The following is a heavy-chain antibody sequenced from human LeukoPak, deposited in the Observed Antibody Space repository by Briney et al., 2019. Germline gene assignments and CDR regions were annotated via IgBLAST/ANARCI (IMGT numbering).Heavy chain of an antibody. CDR3: AREAATGKNNDY. J-gene: IGHJ4*02. V-gene: IGHV1-2*02. CDR1: GYTFTTYA. CDR2: INPNSGGT. D-gene: IGHD6-13*01. Sequence: GASVKVSCKASGYTFTTYAMNWVRQAPGQGLEWMGWINPNSGGTKYAQKFQGRVTMTRDTSISTTYMELSSLTSDDTAVYYCAREAATGKNNDYWGQGTLVTVSS.